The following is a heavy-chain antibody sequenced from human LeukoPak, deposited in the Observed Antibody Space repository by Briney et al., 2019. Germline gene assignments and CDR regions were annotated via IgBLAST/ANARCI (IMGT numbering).Heavy chain of an antibody. V-gene: IGHV1-69*06. J-gene: IGHJ6*03. CDR2: IIPIFGTA. Sequence: GASVKVSCKASGYTFTSYDISWVRQAPGQGLEWMGGIIPIFGTANYAQKFQGRVTITADKSTSTAYMELSSLRSEDTAVYYCARVVDWSGSYYMDVWGKGTTVTVSS. CDR3: ARVVDWSGSYYMDV. D-gene: IGHD3-3*01. CDR1: GYTFTSYD.